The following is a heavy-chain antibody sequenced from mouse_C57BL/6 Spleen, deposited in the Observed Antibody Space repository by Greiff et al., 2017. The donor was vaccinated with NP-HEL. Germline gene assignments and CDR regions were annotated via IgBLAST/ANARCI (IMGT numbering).Heavy chain of an antibody. CDR3: ARLGVARYWYVDV. J-gene: IGHJ1*03. CDR2: IYPGGGYT. CDR1: GYPFTNYW. D-gene: IGHD1-1*02. Sequence: QVQLKESGAELVRPGTSVKMSCKASGYPFTNYWIGWAKQRPGHGLEWIGDIYPGGGYTNYNEKFKGKATLTADKSSSTAYMQFSSLTSEDSAIYYCARLGVARYWYVDVWGTGTTVTVSS. V-gene: IGHV1-63*01.